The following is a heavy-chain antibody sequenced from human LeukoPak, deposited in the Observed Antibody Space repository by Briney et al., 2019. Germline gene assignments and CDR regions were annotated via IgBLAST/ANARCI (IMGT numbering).Heavy chain of an antibody. CDR1: GFTFTSYA. V-gene: IGHV3-23*01. CDR2: IRGSGTVT. CDR3: AKSLDYDGGVLWALPQY. J-gene: IGHJ4*02. D-gene: IGHD3-22*01. Sequence: PGGSLRLSCAASGFTFTSYAMSWVRQPPGKGLEWVSVIRGSGTVTYFADSVKGRFTVSRDNSKNTLYLQMSSLRAEDTAVYYCAKSLDYDGGVLWALPQYWGRGTLVTVSS.